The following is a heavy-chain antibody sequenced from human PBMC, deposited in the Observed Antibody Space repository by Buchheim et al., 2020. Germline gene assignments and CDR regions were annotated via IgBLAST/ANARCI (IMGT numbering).Heavy chain of an antibody. CDR3: ARAKTYCSSTSCYSSFDY. CDR1: GFTFSSYA. Sequence: QVQLVESGGGVVQPGRSLRLSCAASGFTFSSYAMHWVRQAPGKGLEWVAVISYDGSNKYYADSVKGRFTISRDNSKNTLYLQMNSLRAEDTAVYYCARAKTYCSSTSCYSSFDYWGQGTL. CDR2: ISYDGSNK. J-gene: IGHJ4*02. D-gene: IGHD2-2*02. V-gene: IGHV3-30-3*01.